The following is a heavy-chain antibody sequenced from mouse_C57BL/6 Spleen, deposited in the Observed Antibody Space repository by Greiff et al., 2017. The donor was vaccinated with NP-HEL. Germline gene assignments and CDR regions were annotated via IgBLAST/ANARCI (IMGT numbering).Heavy chain of an antibody. J-gene: IGHJ1*03. CDR3: ARDGYYVYFDV. CDR2: ISYDGSN. D-gene: IGHD2-3*01. V-gene: IGHV3-6*01. CDR1: GYSITSGYY. Sequence: EVKLMESGPGLVKPSQSLSLTCSVTGYSITSGYYWNWIRQFPGNKLEWMGYISYDGSNNYNPSLKNRISITRDTSKNQFFLKLNSVTTEDTATYYCARDGYYVYFDVWGTGTTVTVSS.